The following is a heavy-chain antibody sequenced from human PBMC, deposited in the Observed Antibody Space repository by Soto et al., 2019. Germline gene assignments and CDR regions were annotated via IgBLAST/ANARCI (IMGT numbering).Heavy chain of an antibody. D-gene: IGHD5-18*01. CDR2: TKPDGSKT. CDR3: ARDDGYRSIDY. CDR1: GFSFSGYW. V-gene: IGHV3-7*03. Sequence: EVQLVESGGGLVQPGGSLRLSCVASGFSFSGYWMSWVRQTPGKGLEWLTNTKPDGSKTYYLDSVTGRFTISRDNVKNSVHLQMNSLRGDDTVVYYCARDDGYRSIDYCGQGALVTVSP. J-gene: IGHJ4*02.